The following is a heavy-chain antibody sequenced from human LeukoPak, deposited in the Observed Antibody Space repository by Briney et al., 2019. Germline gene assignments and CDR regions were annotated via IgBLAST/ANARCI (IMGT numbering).Heavy chain of an antibody. CDR3: ASRSSSRFDP. D-gene: IGHD6-13*01. V-gene: IGHV4-59*08. CDR1: GGSISSYY. Sequence: PSETLSLTCTVSGGSISSYYWSWIRQPPGKGLEWIGYIYYSGNTNYNPSLRSRVTISVDTSKNQFSLKLSSVTAADAAVYYCASRSSSRFDPWGQGTLVTVSS. CDR2: IYYSGNT. J-gene: IGHJ5*02.